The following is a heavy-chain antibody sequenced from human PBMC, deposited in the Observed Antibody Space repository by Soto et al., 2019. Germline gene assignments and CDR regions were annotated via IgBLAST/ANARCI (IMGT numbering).Heavy chain of an antibody. V-gene: IGHV1-69*01. CDR2: IMAVFGTA. CDR1: GGSFRDYA. D-gene: IGHD3-16*01. Sequence: QVHLVQSGAEVKKPGSSVKVSCRVSGGSFRDYATSWVRQAPGQGPEWMGGIMAVFGTATYAQRFQGRVTISADESTSTAYMDLSSLTSGDAAVYYCATSRGFYAAMDVWGQGTTVSVSS. J-gene: IGHJ6*02. CDR3: ATSRGFYAAMDV.